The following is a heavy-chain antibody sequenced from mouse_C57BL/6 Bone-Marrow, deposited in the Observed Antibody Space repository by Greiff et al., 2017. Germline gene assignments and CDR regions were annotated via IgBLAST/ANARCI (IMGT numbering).Heavy chain of an antibody. V-gene: IGHV1-64*01. CDR2: IHPNSGST. CDR3: ARGKILRFFDY. J-gene: IGHJ2*01. Sequence: QVQLQQPGAELVKPGASVKLSCKASGYTFTSYWMHWVKQRPGQGLEWIGMIHPNSGSTNYNEKFKSKATLTVAKSSSTAYMQLSSLTSEDSAVYYCARGKILRFFDYWGQGTTLTVSS. CDR1: GYTFTSYW.